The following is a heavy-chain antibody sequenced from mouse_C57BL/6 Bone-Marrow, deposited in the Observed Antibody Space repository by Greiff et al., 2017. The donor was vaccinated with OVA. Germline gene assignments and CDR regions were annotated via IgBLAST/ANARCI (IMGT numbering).Heavy chain of an antibody. J-gene: IGHJ4*01. Sequence: VQLQESGAELAKPGASVKLSCKASGYTFTSYWMHWVKQRPGQGLEWIGYINPSSGYTKYNQKFKDKATLTADKSSSTAYMQLSSLTYEDSAGYYCARTAHFSTTVVARYAMDDWGQGTSVTVAS. CDR1: GYTFTSYW. CDR2: INPSSGYT. CDR3: ARTAHFSTTVVARYAMDD. D-gene: IGHD1-1*01. V-gene: IGHV1-7*01.